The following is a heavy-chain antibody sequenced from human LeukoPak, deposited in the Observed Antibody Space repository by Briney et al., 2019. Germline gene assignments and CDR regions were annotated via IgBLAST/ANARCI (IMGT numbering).Heavy chain of an antibody. Sequence: GGSLRLSCAASGFTFSSYAMSRVRQAPGKGLEWVSTISGSGAYTYYADSVKGLFTISRDNSKNTLYLQMNSLRAEDTAVYYCAKYFASGSYYKLPHWGQGTLVTVSS. CDR3: AKYFASGSYYKLPH. CDR1: GFTFSSYA. CDR2: ISGSGAYT. J-gene: IGHJ1*01. D-gene: IGHD3-10*01. V-gene: IGHV3-23*01.